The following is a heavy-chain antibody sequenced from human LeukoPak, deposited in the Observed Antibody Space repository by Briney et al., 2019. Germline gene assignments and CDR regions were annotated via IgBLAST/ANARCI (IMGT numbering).Heavy chain of an antibody. J-gene: IGHJ4*02. D-gene: IGHD3-10*01. CDR1: GITLNNYG. CDR3: AKVPIGFGEFHHLYYFDY. V-gene: IGHV3-23*01. Sequence: AGGSLRLSCAVSGITLNNYGMTWVRQAPGKGLEWVSAISGSGGSTYYADSVKGRFTISRDNSKNTLYLQMNSLRAEDTAVYYCAKVPIGFGEFHHLYYFDYWGQGTLVTVSS. CDR2: ISGSGGST.